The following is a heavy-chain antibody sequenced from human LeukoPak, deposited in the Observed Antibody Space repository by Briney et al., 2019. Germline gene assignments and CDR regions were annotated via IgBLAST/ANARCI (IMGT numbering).Heavy chain of an antibody. CDR2: ISAYNGNT. D-gene: IGHD3-22*01. Sequence: ASVKVSCKASGYTFTSYGISWVRQAPGQGLEWMGWISAYNGNTNYAQELQGRVTMTTDTSTSTAYMELRSLRSDDTAVYYCARDIAPGDSSGYSPYYYYGMDVWGQGTTVTVSS. J-gene: IGHJ6*02. CDR3: ARDIAPGDSSGYSPYYYYGMDV. CDR1: GYTFTSYG. V-gene: IGHV1-18*01.